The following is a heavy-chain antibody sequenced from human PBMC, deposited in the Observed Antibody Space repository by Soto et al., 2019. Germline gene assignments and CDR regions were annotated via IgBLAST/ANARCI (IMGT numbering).Heavy chain of an antibody. CDR2: IIPIFGTA. Sequence: SVKVSCKASGGTFSSYAISWVRQAPGQGLEWMGGIIPIFGTANYAQKFQGRVTITADESTSTAYMELSSLRSEDTAVYYCAREVGATLNWFGPWGQGTLGTVSS. V-gene: IGHV1-69*13. CDR3: AREVGATLNWFGP. D-gene: IGHD1-26*01. CDR1: GGTFSSYA. J-gene: IGHJ5*02.